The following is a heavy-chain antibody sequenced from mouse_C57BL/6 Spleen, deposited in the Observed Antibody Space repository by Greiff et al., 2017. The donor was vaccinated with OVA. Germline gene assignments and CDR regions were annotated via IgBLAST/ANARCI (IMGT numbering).Heavy chain of an antibody. J-gene: IGHJ3*01. V-gene: IGHV10-1*01. D-gene: IGHD4-1*02. Sequence: DVMLVESGGGLVQPKGSLKLSCAASGFSFNTYAMNWVRQAPGQGLEWVARIRSKSNNYATYYADSVKDRFTISRDDSESMLYLQMNNLKTEDTAMYYCVRHGPTGSFAYWGQGTLVTVSA. CDR3: VRHGPTGSFAY. CDR2: IRSKSNNYAT. CDR1: GFSFNTYA.